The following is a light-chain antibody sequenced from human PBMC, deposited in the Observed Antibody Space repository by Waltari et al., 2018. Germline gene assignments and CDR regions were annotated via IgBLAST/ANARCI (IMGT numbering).Light chain of an antibody. CDR2: GAS. Sequence: EIMLTQSPGTLSLSPGERATLSCRASQSISRSLAWYQHKPGQAPRLIIYGASSRATGIPDRFRGSGSGTDFSLTISRLQPEDFAVYYCQHYVRLPATFGQGTKVDIK. CDR3: QHYVRLPAT. J-gene: IGKJ1*01. V-gene: IGKV3-20*01. CDR1: QSISRS.